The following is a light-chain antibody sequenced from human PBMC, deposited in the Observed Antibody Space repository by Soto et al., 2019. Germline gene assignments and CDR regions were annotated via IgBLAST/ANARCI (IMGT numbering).Light chain of an antibody. CDR1: SSNIGSNY. Sequence: QSVLTQSPSASASPGQRITISCSGSSSNIGSNYVYWYQQFPGMAPKLLIYRNGQRPSGVPDRFSALKYGTTASLAIAGLRSEDEGDYYCAAWDASLSGPVFGGGTKLTVL. CDR3: AAWDASLSGPV. J-gene: IGLJ3*02. CDR2: RNG. V-gene: IGLV1-47*01.